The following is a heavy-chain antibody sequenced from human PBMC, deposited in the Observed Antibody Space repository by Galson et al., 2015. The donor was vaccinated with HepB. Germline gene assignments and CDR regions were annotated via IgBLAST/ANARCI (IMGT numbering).Heavy chain of an antibody. J-gene: IGHJ4*02. CDR1: GFTFTTYG. CDR3: ASGNYYSGNRAFVY. CDR2: VWYDGSFE. Sequence: SLRLSCAASGFTFTTYGMHWVRQAPGKGLEWVALVWYDGSFESYADSVKGRFTISRDNSKNTVYLQMNSLRAEDTAVYYCASGNYYSGNRAFVYWGQGTLVTVSS. D-gene: IGHD4-23*01. V-gene: IGHV3-33*08.